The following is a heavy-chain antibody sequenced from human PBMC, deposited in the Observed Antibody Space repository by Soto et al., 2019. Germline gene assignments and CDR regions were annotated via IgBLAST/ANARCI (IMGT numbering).Heavy chain of an antibody. CDR3: ARDSGSNSHCDS. V-gene: IGHV3-74*01. Sequence: EVQLVESGGGLVQPGGSLRLSCAASGLTFSSYGMHWVRQAPGKGLVCVSRINTDGSSTTYADAVKGRFTISRDNTKNTVYMQMNSLRVEDTAVYYCARDSGSNSHCDSWGQGTLGTVSS. D-gene: IGHD1-26*01. J-gene: IGHJ4*02. CDR1: GLTFSSYG. CDR2: INTDGSST.